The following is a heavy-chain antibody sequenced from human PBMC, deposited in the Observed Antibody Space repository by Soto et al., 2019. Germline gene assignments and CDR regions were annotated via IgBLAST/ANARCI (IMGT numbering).Heavy chain of an antibody. CDR1: GYSINSDNW. D-gene: IGHD2-15*01. Sequence: QVQLQESGPRLVKPSDTLSLTCGVSGYSINSDNWWAWIRQPPGKGLEWIGYIFYTGSTNYNPSLKSRVTMSVDTSRNQFSLNLNSVTALDTAMYFCARLVGYCNGGSCYSAKYFDNWGQGTLVSVSS. CDR3: ARLVGYCNGGSCYSAKYFDN. V-gene: IGHV4-28*01. CDR2: IFYTGST. J-gene: IGHJ4*02.